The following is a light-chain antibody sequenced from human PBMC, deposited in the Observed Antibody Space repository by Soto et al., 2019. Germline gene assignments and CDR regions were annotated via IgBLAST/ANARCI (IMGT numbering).Light chain of an antibody. CDR2: GAS. Sequence: EIVMMQSPATLSVSPGERATLSCRASQSVNIYLAWYQQKPGQAPRLLIFGASSRATGIPARFSGSGSGTEFNLTISSLQSEDFAVYFCQQYDEWLRLTFGGGTKVDIK. CDR1: QSVNIY. CDR3: QQYDEWLRLT. V-gene: IGKV3D-15*01. J-gene: IGKJ4*02.